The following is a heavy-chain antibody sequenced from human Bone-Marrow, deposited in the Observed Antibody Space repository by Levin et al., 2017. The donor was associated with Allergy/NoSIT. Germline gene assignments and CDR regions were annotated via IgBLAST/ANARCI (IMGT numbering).Heavy chain of an antibody. CDR1: GFTFSSYG. CDR2: IWYDGSNK. V-gene: IGHV3-33*01. D-gene: IGHD3-22*01. Sequence: GESLKISCAASGFTFSSYGMHWVRQAPGKGLEWVAVIWYDGSNKYYADSVKGRFTISRDNSKNTLYLQMNSLRAEDTAVYYCAREDYYDSSGYYYTYYDYGMDVWGQGTTVTVSS. CDR3: AREDYYDSSGYYYTYYDYGMDV. J-gene: IGHJ6*02.